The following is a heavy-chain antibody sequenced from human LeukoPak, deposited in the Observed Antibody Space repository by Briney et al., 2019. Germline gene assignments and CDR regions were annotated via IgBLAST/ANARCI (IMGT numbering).Heavy chain of an antibody. V-gene: IGHV1-2*02. CDR2: INPNSGGT. D-gene: IGHD5-12*01. Sequence: ASVKVSCKASGYTFTGYYMHWVRQAPGQGLEWMGWINPNSGGTNYAQKFQGRVTMTRDTSISTAYMELSRLRSDDTAVYYCARDRGYSGYEAWFDPWGQGTLVTVSS. J-gene: IGHJ5*02. CDR1: GYTFTGYY. CDR3: ARDRGYSGYEAWFDP.